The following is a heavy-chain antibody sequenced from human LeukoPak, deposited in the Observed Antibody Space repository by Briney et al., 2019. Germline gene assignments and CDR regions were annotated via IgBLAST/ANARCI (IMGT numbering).Heavy chain of an antibody. D-gene: IGHD3-10*02. J-gene: IGHJ5*02. Sequence: ASVKVSCKASGYTFTSYAMNWVRQAPGQGLEWMGWINPNSGGTNYAQNFQGRVTMTRDTSITTAYVELTSLRSDDTAVYYCAREWGVMIGGAQYNWFDPWGQGTLVTVSS. CDR1: GYTFTSYA. V-gene: IGHV1-2*02. CDR3: AREWGVMIGGAQYNWFDP. CDR2: INPNSGGT.